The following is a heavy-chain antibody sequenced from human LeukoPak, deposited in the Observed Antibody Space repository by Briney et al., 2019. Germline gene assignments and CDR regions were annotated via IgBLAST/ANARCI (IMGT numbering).Heavy chain of an antibody. CDR2: MNPNSGNT. CDR1: GYTFTSYD. J-gene: IGHJ6*03. Sequence: ASVKVSCKASGYTFTSYDINWVRQATGQGLEWMGWMNPNSGNTGYAQKFQGRVTITRNTSISTAYMELSSLRSEDTAVYYCARGVNWNDRGRGTKYYYYYYMDVWGKGTTVTVSS. CDR3: ARGVNWNDRGRGTKYYYYYYMDV. D-gene: IGHD1-1*01. V-gene: IGHV1-8*03.